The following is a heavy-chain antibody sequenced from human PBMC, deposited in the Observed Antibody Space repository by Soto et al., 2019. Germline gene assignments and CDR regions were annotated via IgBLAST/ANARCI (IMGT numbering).Heavy chain of an antibody. J-gene: IGHJ4*02. CDR1: ADTFTVYT. D-gene: IGHD5-12*01. CDR3: AHKGDGYRGFKY. CDR2: VVPILGAS. Sequence: GASVKVSCKSSADTFTVYTVTWVRQAPGQGLEWVGRVVPILGASNFAQKFQGRVTISADKSADTAYMVLTNMDPVDTATYYCAHKGDGYRGFKYWGQGTLVTVSS. V-gene: IGHV1-69*08.